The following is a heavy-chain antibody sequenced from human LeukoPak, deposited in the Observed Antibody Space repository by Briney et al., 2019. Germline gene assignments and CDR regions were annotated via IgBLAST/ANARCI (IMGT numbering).Heavy chain of an antibody. V-gene: IGHV1-18*01. CDR1: GYTFTSYG. J-gene: IGHJ5*02. Sequence: ASVKVSCKASGYTFTSYGISWVRQAPGQGLEWMGWMSSYNGNTNYAQKLQGRVTMTTDTSTSTAYMELRSLRSDDTAVYYCARPRRSGWWFDPWGQGTLVTVSS. D-gene: IGHD3-10*01. CDR3: ARPRRSGWWFDP. CDR2: MSSYNGNT.